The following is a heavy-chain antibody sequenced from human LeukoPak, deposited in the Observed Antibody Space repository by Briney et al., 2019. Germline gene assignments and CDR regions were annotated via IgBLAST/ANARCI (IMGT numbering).Heavy chain of an antibody. CDR2: INPNSGGT. CDR3: ARVPRMGIVVVPAARPFDP. Sequence: ASVKVSCKASGYTFTNYDINWVRQATGQGLEWMGWINPNSGGTNYAQKFQGRVTMTRDTSISTAYMELSRLRSDDTAVYYCARVPRMGIVVVPAARPFDPWGQGTLVTVSS. D-gene: IGHD2-2*03. V-gene: IGHV1-2*02. J-gene: IGHJ5*02. CDR1: GYTFTNYD.